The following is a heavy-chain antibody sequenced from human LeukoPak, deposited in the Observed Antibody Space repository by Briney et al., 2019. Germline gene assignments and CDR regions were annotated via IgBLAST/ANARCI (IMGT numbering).Heavy chain of an antibody. D-gene: IGHD3/OR15-3a*01. J-gene: IGHJ4*02. V-gene: IGHV3-48*04. CDR2: ISNSSSNI. Sequence: GRSLRLSCAASGFTFSSFSMNWVRQAPGKGREWVSYISNSSSNIYYTGSVKGRYTISRDIAKNSLHLQMTSLSSEHTAVYYCARDRLRIFGLVTYMFDYWGQGTLVTVSS. CDR1: GFTFSSFS. CDR3: ARDRLRIFGLVTYMFDY.